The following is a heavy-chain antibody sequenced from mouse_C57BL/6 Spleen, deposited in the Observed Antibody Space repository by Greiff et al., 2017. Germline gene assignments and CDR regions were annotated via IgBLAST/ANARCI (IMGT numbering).Heavy chain of an antibody. J-gene: IGHJ4*01. CDR1: GYSFTGYY. D-gene: IGHD2-4*01. CDR2: INPSTGGT. CDR3: ARWDDDDDEYSLDY. Sequence: EVQLQQSGPELVKPGASVKISCKASGYSFTGYYMHWVKQSPEKSLEWIGEINPSTGGTTYNQKFKAKATLTVDNSSSTAYMQLKSLTSEDSAVYYCARWDDDDDEYSLDYWGQGTTVTVSS. V-gene: IGHV1-42*01.